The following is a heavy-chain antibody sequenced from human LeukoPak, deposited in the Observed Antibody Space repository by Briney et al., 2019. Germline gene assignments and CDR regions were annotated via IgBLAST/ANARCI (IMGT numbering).Heavy chain of an antibody. Sequence: PSETLSLTCAVSGGSISSSNWWSWVRQPPGKGLEWIGEIYHSGSTNYNPSLKSRVTISVVKSKNQFSLKLSSVTAADTAVYYCARPGRGSAFDIWGQGTMVTVSS. CDR2: IYHSGST. CDR3: ARPGRGSAFDI. D-gene: IGHD3-10*01. J-gene: IGHJ3*02. V-gene: IGHV4-4*02. CDR1: GGSISSSNW.